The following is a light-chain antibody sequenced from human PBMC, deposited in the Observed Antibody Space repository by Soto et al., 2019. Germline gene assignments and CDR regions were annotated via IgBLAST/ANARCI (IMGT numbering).Light chain of an antibody. V-gene: IGKV3-11*01. J-gene: IGKJ5*01. CDR2: DAS. CDR3: QQRSNWPPIS. CDR1: QSVSSY. Sequence: EIVLTQSPATLSLSPGERATLSCRASQSVSSYLAWYQQKPGQAPRLLIYDASNRATGIPARFSGSGSGTDFTLTISSLEPEDFAVYYCQQRSNWPPISSGQGTRPEIK.